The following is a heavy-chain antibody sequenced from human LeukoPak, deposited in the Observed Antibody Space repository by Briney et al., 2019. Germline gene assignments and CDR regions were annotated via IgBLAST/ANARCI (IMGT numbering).Heavy chain of an antibody. CDR1: GFTFSNYW. Sequence: GGSLRLSCAASGFTFSNYWMTWVRQAPGKGLEWVANIKQDGSETYYVDSVKGRFTISRDNSKNTLYLQMNSLRAEDTAVYYCAKAPYYYDSNIDYWGQGTLVTVSS. V-gene: IGHV3-7*03. J-gene: IGHJ4*02. D-gene: IGHD3-22*01. CDR3: AKAPYYYDSNIDY. CDR2: IKQDGSET.